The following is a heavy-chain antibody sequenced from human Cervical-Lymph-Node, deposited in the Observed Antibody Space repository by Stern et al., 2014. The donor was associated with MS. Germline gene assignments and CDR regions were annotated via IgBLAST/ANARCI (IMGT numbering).Heavy chain of an antibody. CDR1: GFTFRTYG. J-gene: IGHJ4*02. CDR3: ARGGWGGDSDS. V-gene: IGHV3-48*02. D-gene: IGHD3-16*01. CDR2: ISVSGSTT. Sequence: EVQLVESGGGLIQPGGSLRLSCAASGFTFRTYGFNWLRQAPGKGLEWISYISVSGSTTYYADSVKGRFTISRDNAKNSLYLQMSSLRDEDTAVYYCARGGWGGDSDSWGQGTLVTVSS.